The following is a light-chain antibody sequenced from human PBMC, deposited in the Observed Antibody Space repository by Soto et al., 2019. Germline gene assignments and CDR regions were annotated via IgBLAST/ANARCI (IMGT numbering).Light chain of an antibody. J-gene: IGKJ5*01. CDR1: QSISHY. Sequence: DILVTQSPSSLPASVGDRITITCRASQSISHYLHWYQQKSGTAPKLLIHPASTLQSGVPSRFSGSGSGTEFTLTISSLLPEDFATYYCQKLNSVPFTFGQGTRLEIK. CDR2: PAS. CDR3: QKLNSVPFT. V-gene: IGKV1-9*01.